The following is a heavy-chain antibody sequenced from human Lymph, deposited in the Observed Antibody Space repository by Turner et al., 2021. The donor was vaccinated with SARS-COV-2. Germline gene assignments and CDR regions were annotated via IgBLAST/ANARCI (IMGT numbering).Heavy chain of an antibody. CDR1: GYTFTGYY. D-gene: IGHD3-3*01. Sequence: QVQLVQSGAEVKKPGASVTVSCKASGYTFTGYYMHWVRQAPGKGLEWMGWINPNSGGTNYAQKFQGRVTMTRDTSISTAYMELSRLRSDDTAVYYCARDVERYNDFWSGYSGGYGLDVWGQGTTVTVSS. CDR2: INPNSGGT. J-gene: IGHJ6*02. CDR3: ARDVERYNDFWSGYSGGYGLDV. V-gene: IGHV1-2*02.